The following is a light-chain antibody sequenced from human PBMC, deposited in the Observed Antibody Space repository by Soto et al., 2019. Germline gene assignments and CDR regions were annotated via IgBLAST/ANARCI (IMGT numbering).Light chain of an antibody. CDR1: QSVSSN. Sequence: ELVMTQSPATLSVSPGERATLSCRASQSVSSNLAWYQPKPGQAPRLLIYGASTRATGIPARFSGSGSGTEFTLNISSLQSEDFAVFYCQQYDNLPITFGQGTRLEIK. J-gene: IGKJ5*01. CDR2: GAS. V-gene: IGKV3-15*01. CDR3: QQYDNLPIT.